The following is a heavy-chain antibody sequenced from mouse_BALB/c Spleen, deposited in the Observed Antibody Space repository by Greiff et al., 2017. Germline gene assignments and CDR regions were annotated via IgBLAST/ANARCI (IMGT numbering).Heavy chain of an antibody. V-gene: IGHV5-12-1*01. D-gene: IGHD5-1-1*01. Sequence: DVMLVESGGGLVKPGGSLKLSCAASGFAFSSYDMSWVRQTPEKRLEWVAYISSGGGSTYYPDTVKGRFTISRDNAKNTLYLQMSSLKSEDTAMYYCARHDGGYQYYFDYWGQGTTLTVSS. CDR1: GFAFSSYD. CDR3: ARHDGGYQYYFDY. CDR2: ISSGGGST. J-gene: IGHJ2*01.